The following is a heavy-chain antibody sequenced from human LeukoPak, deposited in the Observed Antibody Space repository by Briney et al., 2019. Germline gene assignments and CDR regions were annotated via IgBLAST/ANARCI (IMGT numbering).Heavy chain of an antibody. Sequence: AAVKVSCKASGGTFSSYAISWARQAPGQGLEWVEGIIPIFGTANYAQKFQGRVTITTDESTSTAYMELSSLRSEDTAVYYCARGRIAVANNWFDPWGQGTLVTVSS. CDR1: GGTFSSYA. V-gene: IGHV1-69*05. CDR3: ARGRIAVANNWFDP. D-gene: IGHD6-19*01. J-gene: IGHJ5*02. CDR2: IIPIFGTA.